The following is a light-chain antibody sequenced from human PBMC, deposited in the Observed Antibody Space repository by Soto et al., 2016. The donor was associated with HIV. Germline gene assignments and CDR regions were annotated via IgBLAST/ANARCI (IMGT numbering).Light chain of an antibody. CDR2: KAS. V-gene: IGKV1-5*03. Sequence: DIRMTQSPSTLSASLGDRVTITCRASQSINKWLAWYQQKPGKAPNLLIYKASTSQSGVPSTFSGSGSGTEFTLIISSLQPDDFATYYCQQYNSYPWTFGQGTKVGNQT. CDR3: QQYNSYPWT. CDR1: QSINKW. J-gene: IGKJ1*01.